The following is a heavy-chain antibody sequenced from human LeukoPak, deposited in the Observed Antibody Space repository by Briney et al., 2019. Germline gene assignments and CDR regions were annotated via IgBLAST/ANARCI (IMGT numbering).Heavy chain of an antibody. CDR2: IKQDGSKK. CDR1: GFPFSSYW. D-gene: IGHD5-24*01. J-gene: IGHJ4*02. Sequence: GGSLRLSCVASGFPFSSYWMTWVRQAPGKGLEWVANIKQDGSKKSYVDSVKGRFTISRDNAKNSLYLQMNSLRAEDTAIYYCTRVGYIDEGIDYWGQGTLVNVSS. CDR3: TRVGYIDEGIDY. V-gene: IGHV3-7*04.